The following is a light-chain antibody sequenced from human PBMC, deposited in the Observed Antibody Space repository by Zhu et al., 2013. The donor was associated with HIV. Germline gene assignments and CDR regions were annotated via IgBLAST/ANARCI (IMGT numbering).Light chain of an antibody. CDR2: DSN. CDR1: SSNIGSNF. CDR3: GTWDSSLSAWV. V-gene: IGLV1-51*01. Sequence: QSLLTQPPSVSAAPGQKVTISCSGSSSNIGSNFVSWYQQLPGAAPKVIIYDSNKRPSGIPDRFSGSKSGTSATLDVTGLQTGDEADYYCGTWDSSLSAWVFGGGTKLTVL. J-gene: IGLJ3*02.